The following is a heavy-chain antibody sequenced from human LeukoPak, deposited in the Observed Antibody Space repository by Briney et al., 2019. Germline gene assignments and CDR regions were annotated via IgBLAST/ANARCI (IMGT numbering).Heavy chain of an antibody. V-gene: IGHV3-23*01. D-gene: IGHD1-26*01. CDR1: GFTFNSYA. Sequence: GGSLRLSCAASGFTFNSYAMNWVRQAPGRGLEWVSAISGSGHSTYYADSVKGRFSISRDNTQNSLSLRMNSLRAEDTAVYYCVREAAATLFDYWGQGTLVTVSS. CDR3: VREAAATLFDY. J-gene: IGHJ4*02. CDR2: ISGSGHST.